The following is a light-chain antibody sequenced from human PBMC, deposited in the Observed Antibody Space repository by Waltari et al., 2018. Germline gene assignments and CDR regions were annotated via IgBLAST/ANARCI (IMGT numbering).Light chain of an antibody. CDR1: QSVSSH. CDR3: QQFNKRPPT. CDR2: GAS. J-gene: IGKJ1*01. V-gene: IGKV3-15*01. Sequence: EVVMTQSPATLSVSPGESVTLSCRASQSVSSHLAWYQQRPGQAPRLLISGASTRATGIPVRFTGSGSGTEFTLTISSLQSEDSAFYYCQQFNKRPPTFGQGTKVELK.